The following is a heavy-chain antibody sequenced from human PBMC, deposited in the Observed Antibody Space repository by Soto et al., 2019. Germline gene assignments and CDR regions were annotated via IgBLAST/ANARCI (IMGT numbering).Heavy chain of an antibody. V-gene: IGHV3-33*01. CDR3: ARDLSRRGGTLDY. D-gene: IGHD3-16*01. CDR2: IWYDGSNK. Sequence: GGSLRLSCAASGFTFSSYGMHWVRQAPGKGLEWVAVIWYDGSNKYYADSVKGRFTISRDNSKNTLYLQMNSLRAEDTAVYYCARDLSRRGGTLDYWGQGTLVTVSS. CDR1: GFTFSSYG. J-gene: IGHJ4*02.